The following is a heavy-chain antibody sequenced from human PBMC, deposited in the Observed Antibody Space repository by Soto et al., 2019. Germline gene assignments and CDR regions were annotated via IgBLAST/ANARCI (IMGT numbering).Heavy chain of an antibody. D-gene: IGHD3-16*01. V-gene: IGHV3-30*18. CDR1: GFTFRTNA. Sequence: QVQLVESGGGVVQPGRSLRLSCAASGFTFRTNAMHWVRQAPGKGLEWVAVISYDGSNKYYADSVKGRLTISRDNSKNTLYVQMNSLRAEDTEVYYCAKGRVESGVGEVDYWGQGTLVTVSS. J-gene: IGHJ4*02. CDR3: AKGRVESGVGEVDY. CDR2: ISYDGSNK.